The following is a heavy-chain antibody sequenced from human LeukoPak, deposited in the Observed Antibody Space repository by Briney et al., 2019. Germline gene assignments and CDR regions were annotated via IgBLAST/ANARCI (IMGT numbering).Heavy chain of an antibody. CDR1: GFTFSSYS. V-gene: IGHV3-21*01. CDR3: ARDAYCSGGSCYFGLDY. Sequence: GGSLRLSCAASGFTFSSYSMNWVRQAPGKGLEWVSSISSSSSYIYYADSVKGRFTISRDNAKNSLYLQMNSLRAEDTAVYYCARDAYCSGGSCYFGLDYWGQGTLVTVSS. CDR2: ISSSSSYI. J-gene: IGHJ4*02. D-gene: IGHD2-15*01.